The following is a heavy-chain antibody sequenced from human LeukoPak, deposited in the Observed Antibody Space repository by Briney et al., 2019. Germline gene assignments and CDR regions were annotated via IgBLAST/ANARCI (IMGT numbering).Heavy chain of an antibody. CDR3: ARRSSGGSYYYGMDV. J-gene: IGHJ6*02. CDR2: ISAYNGNT. D-gene: IGHD2-15*01. CDR1: GGTFSSYA. V-gene: IGHV1-18*01. Sequence: GASVKVSCKASGGTFSSYAISWVRQAPGQGLEWMGWISAYNGNTNYAQKLQGRVTMTTDTSTSTAYMELRSLRSDDTAVYYCARRSSGGSYYYGMDVWGQGTTVTASS.